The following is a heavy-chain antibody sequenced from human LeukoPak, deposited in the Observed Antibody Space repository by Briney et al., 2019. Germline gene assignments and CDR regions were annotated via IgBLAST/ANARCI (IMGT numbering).Heavy chain of an antibody. CDR2: ISGSGGST. CDR1: GFTFSSYA. J-gene: IGHJ4*02. D-gene: IGHD3-9*01. V-gene: IGHV3-23*01. Sequence: GGSLRLSCAASGFTFSSYAMSWVRQAPGKGPEWVSAISGSGGSTYYADSVKGRFTISRDNSKNTLYLQMNSLRAEDTAVYYCAKDHDILTGYPYYFDYWGQGTLVTVSS. CDR3: AKDHDILTGYPYYFDY.